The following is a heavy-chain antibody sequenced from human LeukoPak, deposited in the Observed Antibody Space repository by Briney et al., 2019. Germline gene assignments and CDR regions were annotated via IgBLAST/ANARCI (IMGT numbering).Heavy chain of an antibody. Sequence: WGSLRLSCATSGLTFTSAWLTWVRQAPGKGLEWVGRIKSKSVGETTDYAAPVKGRFTISRDDSENTLYLQMNSLKTEDTAVYYCTTHSGNDLRSWGQGTLVTVSS. V-gene: IGHV3-15*01. CDR1: GLTFTSAW. CDR2: IKSKSVGETT. D-gene: IGHD5-12*01. CDR3: TTHSGNDLRS. J-gene: IGHJ5*02.